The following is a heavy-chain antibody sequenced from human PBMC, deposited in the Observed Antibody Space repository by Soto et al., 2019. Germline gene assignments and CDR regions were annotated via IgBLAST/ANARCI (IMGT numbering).Heavy chain of an antibody. CDR3: AKGGEKAGDTHLDYCYYGMDV. V-gene: IGHV1-46*01. CDR2: INPTGGGRT. Sequence: ASVKVSCKASGYDVTRYYIHWVRQGPGQGLEWMGIINPTGGGRTKYAQKFQGRVTVTSDRSTSTVYMELTSLRSDDTAVYYSAKGGEKAGDTHLDYCYYGMDVWGEGTTVTVSS. J-gene: IGHJ6*04. D-gene: IGHD3-3*02. CDR1: GYDVTRYY.